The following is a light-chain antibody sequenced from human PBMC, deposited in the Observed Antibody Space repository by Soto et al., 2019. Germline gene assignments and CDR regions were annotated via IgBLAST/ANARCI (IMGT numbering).Light chain of an antibody. J-gene: IGKJ1*01. Sequence: DIQMTQSPSSISASVGDRVTITCRASQPISSWLAWYQQVPGQAPYLLIYPASTLQSGVPSRFSGSGSGTDFTLTINSLPPEDFATYYCKQDYHFPRALGQWTRVEI. CDR1: QPISSW. CDR2: PAS. CDR3: KQDYHFPRA. V-gene: IGKV1-12*01.